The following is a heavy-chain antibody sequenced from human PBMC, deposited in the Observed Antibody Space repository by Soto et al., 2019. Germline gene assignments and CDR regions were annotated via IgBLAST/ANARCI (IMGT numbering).Heavy chain of an antibody. Sequence: GGSLRLSCEASGFKFGDYAMHWVRQAPGKGLEWVSGVSWNSEIVGYADSVKGRFTISRDNAKNSLYLEMNSLRTEDTALYYCATDSGPCSGNKCYSLYYYYGMDVWGQGNTVTVSS. CDR2: VSWNSEIV. D-gene: IGHD2-15*01. CDR1: GFKFGDYA. CDR3: ATDSGPCSGNKCYSLYYYYGMDV. V-gene: IGHV3-9*01. J-gene: IGHJ6*02.